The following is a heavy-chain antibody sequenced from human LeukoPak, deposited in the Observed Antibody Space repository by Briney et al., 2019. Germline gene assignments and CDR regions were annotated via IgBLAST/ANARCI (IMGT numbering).Heavy chain of an antibody. CDR3: ARLGMYYYGSGSYSPFDY. J-gene: IGHJ4*02. V-gene: IGHV5-51*01. Sequence: GESLKISCKGSGYSFTSYWIGWVRQMPGKGLEWMGIIYPGDSDTKYSPSFQGQVTISADKSISTAYLQWSSLKASDTAMYYCARLGMYYYGSGSYSPFDYWGQGTLVTVSS. CDR2: IYPGDSDT. D-gene: IGHD3-10*01. CDR1: GYSFTSYW.